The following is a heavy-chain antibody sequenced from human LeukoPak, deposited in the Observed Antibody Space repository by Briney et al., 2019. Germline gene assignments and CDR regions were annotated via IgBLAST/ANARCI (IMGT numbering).Heavy chain of an antibody. CDR2: ISSSSAHI. CDR1: GFSFNTYS. V-gene: IGHV3-21*01. D-gene: IGHD2-2*01. CDR3: TSRYCTTTNCYSFDN. Sequence: GGSLRLSCAASGFSFNTYSMNWVRQAPGKGLEWVSSISSSSAHIFYADSVKGRFSISRDNAKNSLYLQMNSLRVEDTAVYYCTSRYCTTTNCYSFDNWGQGTMVTVSS. J-gene: IGHJ3*02.